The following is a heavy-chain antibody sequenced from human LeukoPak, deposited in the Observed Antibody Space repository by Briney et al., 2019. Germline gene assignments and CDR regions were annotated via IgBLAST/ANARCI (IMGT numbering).Heavy chain of an antibody. J-gene: IGHJ6*03. CDR1: GFTVSSNY. V-gene: IGHV3-66*02. D-gene: IGHD1-26*01. CDR3: ARDARVGATWNYYYYYMDV. Sequence: GGSLRLSCAASGFTVSSNYMSWVRQTPGKGLEWVSVIYSGGSTYYADSVKGRFTISRDNSKNTLYLQMHSLRAEDTAVYYCARDARVGATWNYYYYYMDVWGKGTTVTVS. CDR2: IYSGGST.